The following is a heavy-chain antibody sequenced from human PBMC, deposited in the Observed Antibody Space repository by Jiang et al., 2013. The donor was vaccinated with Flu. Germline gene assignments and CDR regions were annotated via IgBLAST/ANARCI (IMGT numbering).Heavy chain of an antibody. CDR2: IYYSGST. V-gene: IGHV4-31*02. CDR3: ASAREPNDYSNYMRLYWYFDL. J-gene: IGHJ2*01. D-gene: IGHD4-11*01. Sequence: KGLEWIGYIYYSGSTYYNPSLKSRVTISVDTSKNQFSLKLSSVTAADTAVYYCASAREPNDYSNYMRLYWYFDLWGRGTLVTVSS.